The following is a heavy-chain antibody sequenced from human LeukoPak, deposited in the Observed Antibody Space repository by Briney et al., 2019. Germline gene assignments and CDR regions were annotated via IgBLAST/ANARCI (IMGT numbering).Heavy chain of an antibody. J-gene: IGHJ4*02. CDR1: GFTFSSYG. V-gene: IGHV3-23*01. CDR2: ISGSDGST. Sequence: GGTLRLSCAASGFTFSSYGMSWVRQAPGKGLEWVSGISGSDGSTNYADSEKGRFTISRENSKNTLYLQMNSLRAEDTAVYYCAKDSAKKYDDYWGQGTLVTVSS. D-gene: IGHD2/OR15-2a*01. CDR3: AKDSAKKYDDY.